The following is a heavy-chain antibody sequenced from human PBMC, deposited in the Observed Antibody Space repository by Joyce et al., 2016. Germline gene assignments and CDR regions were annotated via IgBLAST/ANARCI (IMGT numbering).Heavy chain of an antibody. D-gene: IGHD3-3*01. CDR1: GFTFSTYA. CDR2: ISGSGVST. CDR3: ARPRTFVFWSGRYSFDY. Sequence: EVQLLESGGGLVQPGGSLRLSCVASGFTFSTYAMNWGRPAPRKGVPRVASISGSGVSTNYADSANGRFTISRDKSKHTLDLERNSLRTHDTSISYSARPRTFVFWSGRYSFDYWGQGALVTVSS. J-gene: IGHJ4*02. V-gene: IGHV3-23*01.